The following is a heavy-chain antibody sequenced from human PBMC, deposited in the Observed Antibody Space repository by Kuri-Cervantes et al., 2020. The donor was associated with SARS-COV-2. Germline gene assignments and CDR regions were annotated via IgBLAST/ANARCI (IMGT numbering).Heavy chain of an antibody. CDR3: ARHAARITMIVDDALDI. CDR2: IYPGDSDT. CDR1: GSSFTSYW. Sequence: GGSLRLSSKASGSSFTSYWIGWVRQMHGKGLEWMGIIYPGDSDTRYSPSFQGQVTISADKSISTAYLQWSSLKASDTAMYYCARHAARITMIVDDALDIWGQGTMVTVSS. D-gene: IGHD3-22*01. V-gene: IGHV5-51*01. J-gene: IGHJ3*02.